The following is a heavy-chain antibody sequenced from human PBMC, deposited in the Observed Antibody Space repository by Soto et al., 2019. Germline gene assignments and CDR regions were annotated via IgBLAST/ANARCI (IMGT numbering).Heavy chain of an antibody. CDR2: ISWNSGNI. CDR3: AKGRSGSYGRYYFDY. V-gene: IGHV3-9*03. J-gene: IGHJ4*02. D-gene: IGHD1-26*01. Sequence: EVQLVESGGGLVQPDRSLRLSCAASGFSFDDYAMHWVRQAPGKGLEWVSGISWNSGNIGYADSVKGRFTISRDNAKNSLYLQMNSLRTEDMALYYGAKGRSGSYGRYYFDYWGQGALVTVSS. CDR1: GFSFDDYA.